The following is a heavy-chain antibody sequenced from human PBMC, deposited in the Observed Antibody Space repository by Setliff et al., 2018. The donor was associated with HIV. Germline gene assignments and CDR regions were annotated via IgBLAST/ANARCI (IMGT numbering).Heavy chain of an antibody. V-gene: IGHV1-18*01. CDR1: GYTFINYG. Sequence: ASVKVSCKASGYTFINYGISWVRQAPGQGLEWMGWISANNGNTNYAQKFQGRVTMTTAKSTSTAYMELRSLRSDDTAVYYCARVDYYDSSGYWHFDYWGQGTLVTVSS. J-gene: IGHJ4*02. D-gene: IGHD3-22*01. CDR2: ISANNGNT. CDR3: ARVDYYDSSGYWHFDY.